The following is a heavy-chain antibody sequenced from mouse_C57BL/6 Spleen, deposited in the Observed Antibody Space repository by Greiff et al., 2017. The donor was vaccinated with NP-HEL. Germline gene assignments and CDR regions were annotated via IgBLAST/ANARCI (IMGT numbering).Heavy chain of an antibody. D-gene: IGHD1-1*01. Sequence: QVQLKQPGTELVKPGASVKLSCKASGYTFTSYWMHWVKQRPGQGLEWIGNINPSNGGTNYNEKFKSKATLTVDKSSSTAYMQLSSLTSEDSAVYYGARETSVVAKAWFAYWGQGTLVTVSA. J-gene: IGHJ3*01. CDR2: INPSNGGT. CDR1: GYTFTSYW. CDR3: ARETSVVAKAWFAY. V-gene: IGHV1-53*01.